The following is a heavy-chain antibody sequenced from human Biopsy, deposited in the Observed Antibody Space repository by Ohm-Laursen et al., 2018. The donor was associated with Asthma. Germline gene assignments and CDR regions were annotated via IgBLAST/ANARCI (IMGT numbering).Heavy chain of an antibody. J-gene: IGHJ6*02. D-gene: IGHD3-10*01. V-gene: IGHV4-39*07. CDR3: ARGPNYHGSGGAPIGMDV. CDR2: LHYSGSPYYT. CDR1: GGSISNSNYY. Sequence: GTLSLTCTVSGGSISNSNYYWGWIRQSPGKGLEWIGSLHYSGSPYYTFYNPSLESRVTISVDTSKNQFSLRLNSVTAADTAVYYCARGPNYHGSGGAPIGMDVWGQGTAVTVSS.